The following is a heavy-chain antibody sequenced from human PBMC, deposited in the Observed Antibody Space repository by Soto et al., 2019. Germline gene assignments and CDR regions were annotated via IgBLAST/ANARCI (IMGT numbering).Heavy chain of an antibody. CDR1: GITFTNAW. Sequence: GGSLRLSCLASGITFTNAWMGWVRQAPGKGLEWVGRIRSKADGGTTDYAAPVKGRFTISRDDSKNTLYLQMNSLKTEDTAVYLCTKVSGPSDYLDYSGQGAMVTVYS. J-gene: IGHJ4*02. CDR3: TKVSGPSDYLDY. D-gene: IGHD3-3*01. CDR2: IRSKADGGTT. V-gene: IGHV3-15*01.